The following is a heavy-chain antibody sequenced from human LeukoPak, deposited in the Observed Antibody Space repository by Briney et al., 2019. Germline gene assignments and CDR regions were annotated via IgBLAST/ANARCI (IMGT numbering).Heavy chain of an antibody. D-gene: IGHD7-27*01. CDR3: ARVSRNWDFDY. V-gene: IGHV4-4*07. CDR2: ISTSGST. Sequence: SETLSLTCSVSGGSLSGYYWTWTRQPAGRGLEWIGRISTSGSTTYNPSLKSRVTMSVETPKNQFSLRLTSVTAADTAVYYCARVSRNWDFDYWGQGTLVTVSS. J-gene: IGHJ4*02. CDR1: GGSLSGYY.